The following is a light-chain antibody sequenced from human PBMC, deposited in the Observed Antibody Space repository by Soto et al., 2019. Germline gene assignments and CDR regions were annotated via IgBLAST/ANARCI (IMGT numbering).Light chain of an antibody. V-gene: IGLV1-44*01. CDR1: SSNIGRYT. Sequence: QSVLTQPPSASGTPGQRVTISCSGSSSNIGRYTVNWYQQLPGSAPKLLIYNNNQRPSGVPDRLSGSKSGASASLAISGLQSEDEADYYCAAWDDSLNGVVFGGGVKVTVL. CDR2: NNN. J-gene: IGLJ2*01. CDR3: AAWDDSLNGVV.